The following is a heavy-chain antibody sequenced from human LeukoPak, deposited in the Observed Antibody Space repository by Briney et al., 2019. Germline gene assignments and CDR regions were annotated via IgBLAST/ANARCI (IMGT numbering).Heavy chain of an antibody. V-gene: IGHV1-69*13. D-gene: IGHD3-3*01. CDR1: GGTFISYA. Sequence: SVKVSCKASGGTFISYAISWVRQAPGQGLEWMGGIIPICGTANYAQKFQGRVTITADESTSTAYMELSSLRSEDTAVYYCARGLNTIFGVDTLYNWFDPWGQGTLVTVSS. J-gene: IGHJ5*02. CDR3: ARGLNTIFGVDTLYNWFDP. CDR2: IIPICGTA.